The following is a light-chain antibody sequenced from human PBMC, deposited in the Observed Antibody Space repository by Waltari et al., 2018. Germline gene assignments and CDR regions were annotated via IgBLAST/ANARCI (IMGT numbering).Light chain of an antibody. J-gene: IGLJ3*02. Sequence: QSVLTQPPSASGTPGQTVSISCSGSTSNIGQNYVYCYQQFPGTAPRLLIYRNDRRPSGVPDRFSGSKSGTSASLAISGLRSQDEADYYCATWDDSLSGRVFGGGTELTVL. V-gene: IGLV1-47*01. CDR2: RND. CDR1: TSNIGQNY. CDR3: ATWDDSLSGRV.